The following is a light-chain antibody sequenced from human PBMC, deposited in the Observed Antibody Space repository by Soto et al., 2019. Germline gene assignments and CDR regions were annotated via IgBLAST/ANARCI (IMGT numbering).Light chain of an antibody. Sequence: QSVLTQPASVSGSPGQSITISCTGTSSDVGGYNYVPWYQQHPGKAPKLMIYEVSNRPSWVSNRFSGSKSGNTASLTISGLQAEDEADYCCSSYTSSSTWVFGGGTKVTVL. J-gene: IGLJ3*02. CDR2: EVS. CDR1: SSDVGGYNY. CDR3: SSYTSSSTWV. V-gene: IGLV2-14*01.